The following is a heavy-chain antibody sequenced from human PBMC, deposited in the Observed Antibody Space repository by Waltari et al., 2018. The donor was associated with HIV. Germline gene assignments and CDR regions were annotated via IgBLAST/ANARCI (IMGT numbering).Heavy chain of an antibody. CDR1: GYTFTTYD. Sequence: EVRSPGASVTLSCEASGYTFTTYDLNWVGQVRVQGPGLMGWTNTNSGNTNYAHRFKGRVSMSMNPPAGIGYLELRNLTSADTAVYYCARQGPTTYDIFNYHNDYGLDLWGLGTAVIVS. CDR3: ARQGPTTYDIFNYHNDYGLDL. CDR2: TNTNSGNT. V-gene: IGHV1-8*01. D-gene: IGHD3-9*01. J-gene: IGHJ6*02.